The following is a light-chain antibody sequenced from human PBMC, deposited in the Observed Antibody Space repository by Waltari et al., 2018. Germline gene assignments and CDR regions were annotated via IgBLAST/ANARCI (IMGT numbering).Light chain of an antibody. CDR3: QQYYTTPLT. Sequence: DIVMTQSPDSLAVSLGERATINCKSSQSVVNGSHKMNYLAWYQKKPGQPPKLLIYWASTRESGVPDRFSGSGSGTDFTLTISSLQAEDVAVYYCQQYYTTPLTFGGGTKVEIK. V-gene: IGKV4-1*01. CDR2: WAS. J-gene: IGKJ4*01. CDR1: QSVVNGSHKMNY.